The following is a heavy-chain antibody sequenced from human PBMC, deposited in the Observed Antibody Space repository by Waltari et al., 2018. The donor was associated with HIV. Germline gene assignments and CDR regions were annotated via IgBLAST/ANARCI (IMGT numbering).Heavy chain of an antibody. V-gene: IGHV3-11*01. D-gene: IGHD1-26*01. Sequence: QVQLVESGGAFVKPGGPLRLSCAASGCPLSAYYMSWIRQAPGKGLGWVSYIRSSGSTIYYADSVKGRFTISRDNAKNSLYLQMNSLGAEDTSVYYCASLGGSYWGNLDFDYWGQGTLVTVSS. CDR2: IRSSGSTI. CDR3: ASLGGSYWGNLDFDY. J-gene: IGHJ4*02. CDR1: GCPLSAYY.